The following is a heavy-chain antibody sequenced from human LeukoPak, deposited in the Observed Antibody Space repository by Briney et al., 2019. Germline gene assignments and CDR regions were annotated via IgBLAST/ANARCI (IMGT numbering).Heavy chain of an antibody. Sequence: GGSLRLSCAASGFTFSSYSMNWVRQAPGKGLEWVSSISSSSSYIYYADSVKGRFTISRDNAKNSLYLQMNSLRAEDTAVYYCARLWFGEFPFDYWGQGTLVTVSS. CDR2: ISSSSSYI. J-gene: IGHJ4*02. V-gene: IGHV3-21*01. CDR3: ARLWFGEFPFDY. CDR1: GFTFSSYS. D-gene: IGHD3-10*01.